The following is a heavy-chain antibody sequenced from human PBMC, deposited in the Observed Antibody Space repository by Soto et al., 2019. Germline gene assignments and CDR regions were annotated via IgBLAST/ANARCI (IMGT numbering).Heavy chain of an antibody. Sequence: QVQLVQSGAEVKEPGASVKVSCKASGYTFTTYDIYWMRQATGQGLEWMGWMNPYTGNTGYAQKFQSRVTVTTNTSISTVYMEMSGLRLDDTAVYYCARRKERSGPHYFDYWGQGSQVTVSS. CDR2: MNPYTGNT. CDR1: GYTFTTYD. CDR3: ARRKERSGPHYFDY. V-gene: IGHV1-8*01. D-gene: IGHD6-25*01. J-gene: IGHJ4*02.